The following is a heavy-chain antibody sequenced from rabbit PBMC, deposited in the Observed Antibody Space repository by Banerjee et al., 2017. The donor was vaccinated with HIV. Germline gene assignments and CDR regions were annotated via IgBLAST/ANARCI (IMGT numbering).Heavy chain of an antibody. CDR3: ARGYAGYAGYVYAMDYFNL. Sequence: QQQLVESGGGLVKPGASLTLTCTASGFSFSSGYWICWVRQAPGKGLEWIACIFAGSSDNTYYASWAKGRFTISKTSSTTVTLQMTSLTVADTATYFCARGYAGYAGYVYAMDYFNLWGQGTLVTVS. V-gene: IGHV1S45*01. J-gene: IGHJ4*01. CDR2: IFAGSSDNT. CDR1: GFSFSSGYW. D-gene: IGHD6-1*01.